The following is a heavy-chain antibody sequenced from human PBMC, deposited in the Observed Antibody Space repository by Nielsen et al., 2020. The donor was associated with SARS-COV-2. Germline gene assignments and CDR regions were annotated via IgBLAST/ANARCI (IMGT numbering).Heavy chain of an antibody. D-gene: IGHD2-2*02. V-gene: IGHV3-53*01. Sequence: GGSLRLSCAASGFTVSSNYMSWVRQAPGKGLEWGSVIYSGGSTYYADSVKGRFTISRDNSKNTLYLQMNSLRAEDTAVYYCAVCTSCYTHYYYYGMDVWGQGTTVTVSS. CDR1: GFTVSSNY. J-gene: IGHJ6*02. CDR3: AVCTSCYTHYYYYGMDV. CDR2: IYSGGST.